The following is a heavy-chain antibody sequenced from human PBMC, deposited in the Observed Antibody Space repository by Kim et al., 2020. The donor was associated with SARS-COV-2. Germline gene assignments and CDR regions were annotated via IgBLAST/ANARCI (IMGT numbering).Heavy chain of an antibody. CDR2: INPSGGST. Sequence: ASVKVSCKASGYTFTSYYMHWVRQAPGQGLEWMGIINPSGGSTSYAQKFQGRVTMTRDTSTSTVYMELSSLRSEDTAVYYCARERDGSSWSSFPYYYYYGMDVWGQGTTVTVSS. J-gene: IGHJ6*02. D-gene: IGHD6-13*01. V-gene: IGHV1-46*01. CDR3: ARERDGSSWSSFPYYYYYGMDV. CDR1: GYTFTSYY.